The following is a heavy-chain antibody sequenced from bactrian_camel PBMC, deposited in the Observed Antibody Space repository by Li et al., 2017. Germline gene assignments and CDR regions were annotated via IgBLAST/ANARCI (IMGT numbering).Heavy chain of an antibody. CDR2: IYAGDAST. V-gene: IGHV3S1*01. J-gene: IGHJ7*01. CDR1: LSPSGRNC. Sequence: QLVESGGGSVQAGGSLRLSCAHSLSPSGRNCMGWFRKAPGKEREGVAGIYAGDASTYYADSVKGRFTISKDNAENTLYLQMNTLEPEDTAVYYCAADLSSEGIPQMIAGTSDADYYDDMTYWGKGTQVTV. D-gene: IGHD7*01.